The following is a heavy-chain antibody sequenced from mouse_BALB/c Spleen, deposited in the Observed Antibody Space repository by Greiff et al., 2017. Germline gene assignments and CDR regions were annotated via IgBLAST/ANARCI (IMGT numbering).Heavy chain of an antibody. J-gene: IGHJ3*01. CDR2: INPSSGYT. CDR3: ARSGGTTATFAY. D-gene: IGHD1-2*01. Sequence: QVQLQQSAAELARPGASVKMSCKASGYTFTSYTMHWVNQRPGQGLEWIGYINPSSGYTEYNQKFKDKTTLTADKSSSTAYMQLSSLTSEDSAVYYCARSGGTTATFAYWGQGTLVTVSA. CDR1: GYTFTSYT. V-gene: IGHV1-4*02.